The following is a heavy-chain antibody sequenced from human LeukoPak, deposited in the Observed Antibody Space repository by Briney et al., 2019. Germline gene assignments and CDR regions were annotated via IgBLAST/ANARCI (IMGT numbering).Heavy chain of an antibody. V-gene: IGHV3-38-3*01. J-gene: IGHJ4*02. Sequence: GGSLRLSCAASGFTVSSNEMSWVRQAPGKGLEWVSSISGGSTYYADSRKGRFTISRDNSKNTLHLQMNSLRAEDTAVYYCARDGPFSGPGANTGDYWGQGTLVTVSS. D-gene: IGHD2-15*01. CDR1: GFTVSSNE. CDR3: ARDGPFSGPGANTGDY. CDR2: ISGGST.